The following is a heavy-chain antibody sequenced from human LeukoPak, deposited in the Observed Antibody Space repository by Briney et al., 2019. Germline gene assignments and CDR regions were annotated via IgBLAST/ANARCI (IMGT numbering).Heavy chain of an antibody. D-gene: IGHD2-2*01. CDR3: ARAAGYQLLSWWFDP. CDR1: GGSISSGGYY. J-gene: IGHJ5*02. CDR2: IYYSGST. V-gene: IGHV4-31*03. Sequence: SQTLSLTCTVSGGSISSGGYYWRWLRQHPGKGLEWIGYIYYSGSTYYNPSLKSRVTISVDTSKNQCSLKLSSVTAADTAVYYGARAAGYQLLSWWFDPWGQGTLVTVSS.